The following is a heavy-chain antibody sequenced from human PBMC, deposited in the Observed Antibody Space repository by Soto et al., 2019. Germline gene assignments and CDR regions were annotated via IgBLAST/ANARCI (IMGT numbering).Heavy chain of an antibody. Sequence: GGSLRLSCAASGFTFSSYGMHWVRQAPGKGLEWVAVISYDGSNKYYADSVKGRFTISRDNSKNTLYLQMNSLRAEDTAVYYCAKDSGYSSSWYPVYYYYGMDVWGQGTTVTVSS. J-gene: IGHJ6*02. V-gene: IGHV3-30*18. CDR3: AKDSGYSSSWYPVYYYYGMDV. D-gene: IGHD6-13*01. CDR1: GFTFSSYG. CDR2: ISYDGSNK.